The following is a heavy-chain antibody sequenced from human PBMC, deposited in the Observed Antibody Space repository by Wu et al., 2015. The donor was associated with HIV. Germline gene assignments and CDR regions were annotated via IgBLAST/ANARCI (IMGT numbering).Heavy chain of an antibody. CDR3: ARVFKDSGGYYSWFDP. D-gene: IGHD3-22*01. V-gene: IGHV1-18*01. J-gene: IGHJ5*02. CDR1: GYTFITHP. Sequence: QVQLVQSGGDVKKSGASVKVSCKTSGYTFITHPITWVRQAPGQRPEWMGWITTESGYTKYAQQFQDRLILTTNTSATTVYMELRSLRSDDTAIYYCARVFKDSGGYYSWFDPWGQGTLVTVSS. CDR2: ITTESGYT.